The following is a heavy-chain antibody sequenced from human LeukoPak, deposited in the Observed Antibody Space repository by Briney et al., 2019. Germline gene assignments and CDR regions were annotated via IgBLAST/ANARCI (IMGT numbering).Heavy chain of an antibody. Sequence: GGSLRLSCAASGFTFSSYGMTWVRQAPGKGLEWVSYISSSGSTIYYADSVKGRFTISRDNAKNSLYLQMNSLRAEDTAVYYCAREPIAAAGSGWFDPWGQGTLVTVSS. CDR2: ISSSGSTI. D-gene: IGHD6-13*01. CDR3: AREPIAAAGSGWFDP. CDR1: GFTFSSYG. J-gene: IGHJ5*02. V-gene: IGHV3-48*04.